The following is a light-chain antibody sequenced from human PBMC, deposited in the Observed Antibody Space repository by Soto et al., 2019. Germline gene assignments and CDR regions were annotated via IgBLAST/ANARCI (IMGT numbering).Light chain of an antibody. CDR1: QSISGW. CDR2: DAS. CDR3: QQRSNWPPIT. V-gene: IGKV1-5*01. Sequence: DIQMTQSPSTLSASVGDRVTITCRASQSISGWLAWYQQKPGKAPKLLIYDASNRATGIPARFSGSGSGTDFTLTISSLEPEDFAVYYCQQRSNWPPITFGQGTRLEIK. J-gene: IGKJ5*01.